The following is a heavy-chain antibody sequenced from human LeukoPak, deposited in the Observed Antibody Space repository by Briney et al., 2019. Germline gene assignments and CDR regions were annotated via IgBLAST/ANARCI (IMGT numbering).Heavy chain of an antibody. Sequence: GGSLRLSCAASGFTFDDYGMSWVRQAPGKGLEWVSGINWNGGSTVYADSVKGRFTISRDNAKNSLYLQMNSLRAEDTALYYCARAMLTATGYYFDYWGQGTLVTVSS. CDR2: INWNGGST. V-gene: IGHV3-20*04. CDR1: GFTFDDYG. CDR3: ARAMLTATGYYFDY. J-gene: IGHJ4*02. D-gene: IGHD2-15*01.